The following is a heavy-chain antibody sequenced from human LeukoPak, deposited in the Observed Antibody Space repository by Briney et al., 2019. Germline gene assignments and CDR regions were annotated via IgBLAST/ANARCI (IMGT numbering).Heavy chain of an antibody. CDR2: ISYDGSNE. D-gene: IGHD2-15*01. J-gene: IGHJ6*02. CDR1: GFTFSSYA. V-gene: IGHV3-30*04. Sequence: GGSLRLYCAASGFTFSSYAMHWVRKAPGKGLEWVAVISYDGSNEYYADSVKGRFTISRDNSKNTLYLQMNSLRAEDTAVYYCARERVKDTATYYYYYYGMDVWGQGTTVTVSS. CDR3: ARERVKDTATYYYYYYGMDV.